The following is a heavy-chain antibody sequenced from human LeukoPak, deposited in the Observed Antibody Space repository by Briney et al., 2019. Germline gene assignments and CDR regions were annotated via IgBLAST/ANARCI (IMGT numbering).Heavy chain of an antibody. CDR1: GGTFSSYA. D-gene: IGHD2-2*01. CDR2: IIPIFGTA. Sequence: SVKVSCKASGGTFSSYAISWVRQAPGQGLEWMGRIIPIFGTANYAQKFQGRVTITTDESTSTAYMELSSLRSEDTAGYYCARGLTVVVPAAREYYYYMDVWGKGTTVTVSS. V-gene: IGHV1-69*05. CDR3: ARGLTVVVPAAREYYYYMDV. J-gene: IGHJ6*03.